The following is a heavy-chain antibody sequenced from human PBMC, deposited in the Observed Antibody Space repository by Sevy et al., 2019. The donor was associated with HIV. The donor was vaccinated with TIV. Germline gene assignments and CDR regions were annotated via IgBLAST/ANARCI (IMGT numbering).Heavy chain of an antibody. V-gene: IGHV5-51*01. Sequence: GESLKISCKGSGYSFTSYWIGWVRQMPGKGLEWMGIIYPGDSDTRYSPSFQGQVTISADKSISTAYLQWSSLKASDTDMYYCARHESWAAAGTHDYYYGMDVWGQGTTVTVSS. J-gene: IGHJ6*02. CDR2: IYPGDSDT. CDR3: ARHESWAAAGTHDYYYGMDV. CDR1: GYSFTSYW. D-gene: IGHD6-13*01.